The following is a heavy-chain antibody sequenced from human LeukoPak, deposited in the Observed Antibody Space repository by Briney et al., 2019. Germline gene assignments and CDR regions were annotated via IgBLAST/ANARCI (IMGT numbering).Heavy chain of an antibody. CDR1: GDSVSSASYY. Sequence: KPSETLSLTCTVSGDSVSSASYYWSWIRQPPGKGLEWIGFMSNSGHTDSTPSLKSRVTISVDTSKNQFSLKLNSVTAADTAVYYCARVSAAGTGPDSWGQGTLVTVSS. J-gene: IGHJ4*02. CDR3: ARVSAAGTGPDS. D-gene: IGHD6-13*01. V-gene: IGHV4-61*01. CDR2: MSNSGHT.